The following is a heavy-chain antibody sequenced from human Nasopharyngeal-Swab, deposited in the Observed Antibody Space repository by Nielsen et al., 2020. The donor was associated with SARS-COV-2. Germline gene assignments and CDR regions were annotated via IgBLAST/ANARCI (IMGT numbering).Heavy chain of an antibody. J-gene: IGHJ4*02. CDR3: ARERGGGYGDY. V-gene: IGHV3-48*04. Sequence: GGSLRLSCATSGFTFSPYTMTWVRQAPGKGLQWISYITSGNSVQYADSVRGRFTISRDNAKNSLYLQMNSLTAEDTAVYYCARERGGGYGDYWGQGTPVTVSS. CDR2: ITSGNSV. D-gene: IGHD5-12*01. CDR1: GFTFSPYT.